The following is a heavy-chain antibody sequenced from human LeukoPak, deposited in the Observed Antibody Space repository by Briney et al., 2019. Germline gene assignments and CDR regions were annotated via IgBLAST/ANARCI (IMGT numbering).Heavy chain of an antibody. D-gene: IGHD3-10*01. CDR2: INPNSGGT. Sequence: GASVKVSCKASGYTFTGYYMHWVRRAPGQGLEWMGWINPNSGGTNYAQKFQGRVTMTRDTSISTAYMELSRLRSDDTAVYYCARGGTMVRGTFDPWGQGTLVTVSS. CDR1: GYTFTGYY. CDR3: ARGGTMVRGTFDP. J-gene: IGHJ5*02. V-gene: IGHV1-2*02.